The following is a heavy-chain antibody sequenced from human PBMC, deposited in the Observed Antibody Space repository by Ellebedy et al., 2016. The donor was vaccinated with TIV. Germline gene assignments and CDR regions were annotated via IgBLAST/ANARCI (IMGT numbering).Heavy chain of an antibody. V-gene: IGHV1-46*01. CDR2: INPSGGST. CDR3: ARDRDYYDSSGYPLDY. D-gene: IGHD3-22*01. J-gene: IGHJ4*02. Sequence: ASVKVSXKASGYTFTSYYMHWVRQAPGQGLEWMGIINPSGGSTSYAQKFQGRVTMTRDTSTSTVYMELSSLRSEDTAVYYCARDRDYYDSSGYPLDYWGQGTLVTVSS. CDR1: GYTFTSYY.